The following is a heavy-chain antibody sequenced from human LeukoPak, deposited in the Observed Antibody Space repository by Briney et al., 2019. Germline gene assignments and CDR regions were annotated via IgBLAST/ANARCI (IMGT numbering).Heavy chain of an antibody. D-gene: IGHD5-12*01. J-gene: IGHJ4*02. Sequence: GGSLRLSCAASGFTFSSYSMNWVRQAPGKGLEWVSSISSGSSYIYYADSVKGRFTISRDNAKNSLYLQMNSLRAEDTAVYYCARDKSDSGYEYYFDYWGQGTLVTVSS. CDR2: ISSGSSYI. V-gene: IGHV3-21*01. CDR3: ARDKSDSGYEYYFDY. CDR1: GFTFSSYS.